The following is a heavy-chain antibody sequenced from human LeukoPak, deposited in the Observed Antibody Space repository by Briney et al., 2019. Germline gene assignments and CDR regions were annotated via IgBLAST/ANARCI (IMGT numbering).Heavy chain of an antibody. D-gene: IGHD6-13*01. CDR1: GYTLTELS. CDR2: LDPEDGET. J-gene: IGHJ4*02. CDR3: ATDRIAAAGTDY. Sequence: ASVKVSCKVSGYTLTELSMHWVRQAPGKGLEWMGGLDPEDGETIYAQKSQGRVTMTEDTSTDTAYMELSSLRSEDTAVYYCATDRIAAAGTDYWGQGTLVTVSS. V-gene: IGHV1-24*01.